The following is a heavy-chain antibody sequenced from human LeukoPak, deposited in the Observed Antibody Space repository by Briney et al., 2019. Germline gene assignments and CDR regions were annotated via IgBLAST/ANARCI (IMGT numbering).Heavy chain of an antibody. J-gene: IGHJ4*02. Sequence: PGGSLRLSCAASGFTFSRFSMNWVRQAPGQGLEWVSYISSSGSTIYYADSVKGRFTISRDNSKNTLYLQMNSLRAEDTAVYYCAKQSVLVAPAALSDYWGQGTLVTVSS. V-gene: IGHV3-48*01. CDR2: ISSSGSTI. D-gene: IGHD2-2*01. CDR3: AKQSVLVAPAALSDY. CDR1: GFTFSRFS.